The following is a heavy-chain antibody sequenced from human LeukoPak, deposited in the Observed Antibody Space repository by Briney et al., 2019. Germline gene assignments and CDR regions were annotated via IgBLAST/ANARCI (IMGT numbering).Heavy chain of an antibody. CDR3: ARGVLYDKSRGGWFDP. CDR2: VNHSGST. V-gene: IGHV4-34*01. J-gene: IGHJ5*02. CDR1: GGSFSGYY. D-gene: IGHD3-22*01. Sequence: PSETLSLTCAVYGGSFSGYYWSWIRQPPGKGLEWIGEVNHSGSTNYNPSLKSRVTISVDTSKSQFSLKPGSVTAADTAVYYCARGVLYDKSRGGWFDPWGQGTLVTVSS.